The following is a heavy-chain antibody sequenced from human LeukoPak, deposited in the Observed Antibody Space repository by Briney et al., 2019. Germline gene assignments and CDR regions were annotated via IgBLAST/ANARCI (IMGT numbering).Heavy chain of an antibody. CDR1: GGSISSYY. Sequence: SETLSLTCTVSGGSISSYYWSWIRQPAGKGLERIGRIYTSGSTNYNPSLKSRVTMSVDTSKNQFSLKLSSVTAADTAVYYCARDRTIAVAGTLDYWGQGTLVTVSS. J-gene: IGHJ4*02. CDR3: ARDRTIAVAGTLDY. V-gene: IGHV4-4*07. D-gene: IGHD6-19*01. CDR2: IYTSGST.